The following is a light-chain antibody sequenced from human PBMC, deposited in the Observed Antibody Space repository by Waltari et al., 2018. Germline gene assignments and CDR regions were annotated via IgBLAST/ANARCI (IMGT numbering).Light chain of an antibody. CDR3: QQSYSTPRT. V-gene: IGKV1-39*01. J-gene: IGKJ2*01. CDR2: AAS. CDR1: QSISSY. Sequence: DIQMTQSPSSLSASVGDRVTITCRASQSISSYLNWYQQKPGKAPKHRIYAASSLQSGVPSRFSGSGSGTDFTLTISSLQPEDFATYYCQQSYSTPRTFGQGTKLEIK.